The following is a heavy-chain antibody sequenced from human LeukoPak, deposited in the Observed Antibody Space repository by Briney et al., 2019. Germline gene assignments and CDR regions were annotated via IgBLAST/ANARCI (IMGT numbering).Heavy chain of an antibody. CDR3: ARNHKIAARAENYYYMDV. D-gene: IGHD6-13*01. CDR1: GFTFSSYA. CDR2: ISGSGGST. V-gene: IGHV3-23*01. Sequence: GGSLRLSWAASGFTFSSYAMSWVRQAPGEGLEWVSAISGSGGSTYYAGSVKGRFTISRDNSKNTLYLQMNSLRAEDTAVYYCARNHKIAARAENYYYMDVWGKGTTVTVSS. J-gene: IGHJ6*03.